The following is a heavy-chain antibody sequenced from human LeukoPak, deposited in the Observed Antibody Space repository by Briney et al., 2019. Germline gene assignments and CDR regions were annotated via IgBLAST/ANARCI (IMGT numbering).Heavy chain of an antibody. V-gene: IGHV3-48*04. CDR2: ISSSSSTI. J-gene: IGHJ4*02. Sequence: GGSLRLSCAASGFTLSSYSMNWVRQAPGKGLEWVSYISSSSSTIYYADSVKGRFTISRDNAKNSLYLQMNSLRAEDTAVYYCARDKPAPGDAKFDCWGQGALVTVSS. D-gene: IGHD2-21*01. CDR3: ARDKPAPGDAKFDC. CDR1: GFTLSSYS.